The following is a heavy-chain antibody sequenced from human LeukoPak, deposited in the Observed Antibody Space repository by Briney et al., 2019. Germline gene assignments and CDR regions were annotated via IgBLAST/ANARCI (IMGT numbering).Heavy chain of an antibody. CDR3: ARGGGAYCGGDCHRNFDY. V-gene: IGHV3-53*01. D-gene: IGHD2-21*02. CDR2: MYASGTL. Sequence: GGSLRLSCTASGFTVGSNFLTWVRQAPGKGLEWVSVMYASGTLYYGDSVKGRFTISRDNSKNTLHLQMNSLRAEDTAVYYCARGGGAYCGGDCHRNFDYWGQGTLVTVSS. CDR1: GFTVGSNF. J-gene: IGHJ4*02.